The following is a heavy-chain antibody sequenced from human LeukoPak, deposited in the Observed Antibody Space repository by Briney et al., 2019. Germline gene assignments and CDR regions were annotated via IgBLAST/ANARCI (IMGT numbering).Heavy chain of an antibody. CDR1: GFIFSSHW. J-gene: IGHJ4*02. V-gene: IGHV3-74*01. Sequence: PGGSLRLSCAASGFIFSSHWMHWVRQAPGKGLVWVSNINYNGSSTSYADSVKGRFTISRDNSKNTLYLQMNSLRAEDTAVYYCAPGEGPLDYWGQGTLVTVSS. CDR2: INYNGSST. CDR3: APGEGPLDY. D-gene: IGHD3-10*01.